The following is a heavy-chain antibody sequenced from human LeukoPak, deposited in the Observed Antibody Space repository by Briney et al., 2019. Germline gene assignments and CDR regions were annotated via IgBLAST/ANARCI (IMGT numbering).Heavy chain of an antibody. J-gene: IGHJ6*02. V-gene: IGHV4-39*07. CDR1: GGSISSSSYY. CDR3: ARDLPMVRGVDYGMDV. D-gene: IGHD3-10*01. Sequence: SETLSLTCTVSGGSISSSSYYWGWIRQPPGKGLEWIGSIYYSGSTYYNPSLKSRVTISVDTSKNQFSLKLSSVTAADTAVYYCARDLPMVRGVDYGMDVWGQGTTVTVSS. CDR2: IYYSGST.